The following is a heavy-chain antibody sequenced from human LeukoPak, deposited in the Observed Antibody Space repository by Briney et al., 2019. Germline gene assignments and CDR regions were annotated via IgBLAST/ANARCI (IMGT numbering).Heavy chain of an antibody. CDR1: GGTFSSYA. J-gene: IGHJ6*03. Sequence: SVKVSCKASGGTFSSYAISWVRQAPGQGLEWMGGTIPIFGTANYAQKFQGRVTITADESTSTAYMELSSLRSEDTAVYYCARDLKPYNWKLLSHMDVWGKGTTVTVSS. CDR2: TIPIFGTA. D-gene: IGHD1-20*01. CDR3: ARDLKPYNWKLLSHMDV. V-gene: IGHV1-69*13.